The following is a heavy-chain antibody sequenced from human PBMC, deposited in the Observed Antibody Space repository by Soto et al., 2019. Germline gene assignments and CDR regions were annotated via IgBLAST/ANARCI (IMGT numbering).Heavy chain of an antibody. D-gene: IGHD2-15*01. CDR1: GFSLSTSGVG. CDR3: AHRRSYCSGGSCYTGFDY. V-gene: IGHV2-5*02. Sequence: QITLKESGPTLVKPTQTLTLTCTFSGFSLSTSGVGVGWIRQPPGKALEWLALIYWDDDKRYSPSLKSRLTNTKDTSKKQVVLTMTNMDPVDTATYYCAHRRSYCSGGSCYTGFDYWGQGTLVTVSS. CDR2: IYWDDDK. J-gene: IGHJ4*02.